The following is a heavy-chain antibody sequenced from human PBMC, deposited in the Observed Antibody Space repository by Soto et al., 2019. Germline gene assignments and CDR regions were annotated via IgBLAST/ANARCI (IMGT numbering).Heavy chain of an antibody. D-gene: IGHD2-8*01. V-gene: IGHV4-59*01. Sequence: PSETLSLTCTVSGGSISSYYWSWIRQPPGKGLEWIGYIYYSGSTNYNPSLKSRVTISVDTSKNQFSLKLSSVTAADTAVYYCARYLPMGNWFGPWGQGTLVTVSS. CDR1: GGSISSYY. CDR2: IYYSGST. J-gene: IGHJ5*02. CDR3: ARYLPMGNWFGP.